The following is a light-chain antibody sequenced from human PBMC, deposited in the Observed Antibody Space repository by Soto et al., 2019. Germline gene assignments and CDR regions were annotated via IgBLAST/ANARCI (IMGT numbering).Light chain of an antibody. Sequence: QSVRRHPASVSWSPGHSITISCTGTSSDVGGYSRVSWYQHHPGKAPKLIIYEVSDRPSGVPNRFSGSKSGNTASLTISGLQAEEEADYYCNSYTSSNNRVFGTGTKVTVL. CDR3: NSYTSSNNRV. CDR1: SSDVGGYSR. CDR2: EVS. J-gene: IGLJ1*01. V-gene: IGLV2-14*01.